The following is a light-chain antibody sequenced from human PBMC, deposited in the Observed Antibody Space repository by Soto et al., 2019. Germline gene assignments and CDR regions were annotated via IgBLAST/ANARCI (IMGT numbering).Light chain of an antibody. Sequence: EIVLTQSPATLSLSPGERATLSCRTSQSVSTYLAWYQVRPGQAPRILIYEASKRATGIPARFSGSGSGTDFTLTISSLEPEDFAVYYCQQRTNWPLTFGQGTRLEI. CDR1: QSVSTY. V-gene: IGKV3-11*01. CDR3: QQRTNWPLT. CDR2: EAS. J-gene: IGKJ5*01.